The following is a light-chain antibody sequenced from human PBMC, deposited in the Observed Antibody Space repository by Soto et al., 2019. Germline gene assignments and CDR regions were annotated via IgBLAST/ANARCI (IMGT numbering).Light chain of an antibody. J-gene: IGKJ1*01. V-gene: IGKV3-15*01. CDR1: QSVSSN. Sequence: EIVMTQSPATLSVSPGERATLSCRASQSVSSNFVWYQQQPGHHPRLLIYGASTRATGIPARFSGSGSGTEFTLTISSLQSEDFAVYYCHQYNNLPQTFGQGTNVEIK. CDR3: HQYNNLPQT. CDR2: GAS.